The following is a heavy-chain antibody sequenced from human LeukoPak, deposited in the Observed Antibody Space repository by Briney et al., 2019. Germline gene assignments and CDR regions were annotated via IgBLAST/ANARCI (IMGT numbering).Heavy chain of an antibody. D-gene: IGHD2-21*01. CDR2: IKSKTDGGTT. CDR3: TTATCGGDCYSSIRY. CDR1: GFTFSNAW. J-gene: IGHJ4*02. V-gene: IGHV3-15*01. Sequence: PGGSLRLSCAASGFTFSNAWMSWVRQAPGKGLEWVGRIKSKTDGGTTDYAAPVKGRFTISRDDSKNTLYLQMNSLKTEDTAVYYCTTATCGGDCYSSIRYWGQGTLVTVSS.